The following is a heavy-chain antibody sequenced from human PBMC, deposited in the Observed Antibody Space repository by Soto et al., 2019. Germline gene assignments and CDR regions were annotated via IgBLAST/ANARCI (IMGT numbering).Heavy chain of an antibody. D-gene: IGHD3-10*01. V-gene: IGHV4-4*02. J-gene: IGHJ4*02. CDR2: THHSGTT. Sequence: SETLSLTCAVSGGSISSSNGWSWVRQPPGMRLEWIGETHHSGTTNYNPSLKSRVTISVDKSKNQFSLKLSSVTAADTALYYCAREGSGSSFFDYWGQGTLVTV. CDR1: GGSISSSNG. CDR3: AREGSGSSFFDY.